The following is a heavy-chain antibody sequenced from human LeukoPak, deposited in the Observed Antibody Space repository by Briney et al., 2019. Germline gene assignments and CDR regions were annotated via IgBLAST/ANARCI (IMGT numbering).Heavy chain of an antibody. CDR1: GGTFSSYA. J-gene: IGHJ4*02. Sequence: SVKVSCTASGGTFSSYAISWVRQAPGQGLEWMGGIIPIFGTANYAQKFQGRVTIPTDESTSTAYMELSSLRSEDTAVYYCARGSIVGATHFDYWGQGTLVTVSS. D-gene: IGHD1-26*01. V-gene: IGHV1-69*05. CDR2: IIPIFGTA. CDR3: ARGSIVGATHFDY.